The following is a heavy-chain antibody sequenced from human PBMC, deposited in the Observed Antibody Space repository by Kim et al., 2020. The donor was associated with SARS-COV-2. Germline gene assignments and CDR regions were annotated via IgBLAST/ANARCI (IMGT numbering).Heavy chain of an antibody. V-gene: IGHV1-2*04. CDR3: AREGGIGGFDY. D-gene: IGHD1-26*01. CDR2: T. J-gene: IGHJ4*02. Sequence: TNYAQKFQGWVTMTRDTSISTAYMELSRLRSDDTAVYYCAREGGIGGFDYWGQGTLVTVSS.